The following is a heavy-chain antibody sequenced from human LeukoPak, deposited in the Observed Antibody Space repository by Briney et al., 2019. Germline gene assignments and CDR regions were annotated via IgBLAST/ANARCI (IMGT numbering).Heavy chain of an antibody. D-gene: IGHD3-22*01. CDR2: TAGSGISK. V-gene: IGHV3-23*01. Sequence: GGSLRLSCVASGFTFNNYAVSWVRQAPGRGLEWASSTAGSGISKDYADSVKGRFTISKDKSKNTLYLQMDNLRAEDTGVYFCARLPTFYYDSSGYHYDYWGQGTLVTVSS. CDR3: ARLPTFYYDSSGYHYDY. J-gene: IGHJ4*02. CDR1: GFTFNNYA.